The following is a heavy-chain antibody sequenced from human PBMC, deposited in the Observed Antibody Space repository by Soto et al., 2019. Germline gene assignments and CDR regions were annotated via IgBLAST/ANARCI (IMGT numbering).Heavy chain of an antibody. CDR1: GFTFSSYG. V-gene: IGHV3-30*18. CDR3: AKDRGSDTAMEIGY. J-gene: IGHJ4*02. Sequence: PGGSLRLSCAASGFTFSSYGMHWVRQAPGKGLEWVAVISYDGSNKYYADSVKGRFTISRDNSKNTLYLQMNSLRAEDTAVYYCAKDRGSDTAMEIGYWGQGTLVTVSS. D-gene: IGHD5-18*01. CDR2: ISYDGSNK.